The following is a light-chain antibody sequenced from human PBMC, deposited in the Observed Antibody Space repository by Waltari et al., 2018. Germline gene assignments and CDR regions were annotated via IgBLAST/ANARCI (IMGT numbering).Light chain of an antibody. CDR3: QQRSNWPLT. Sequence: EIVLTQSPATLSLSPGERATLSCRASQTVTSYLAWYQQKSGQAPRRLIYAASNRAAGIPARFSGKGSGTNFTLTISGLETEDFAVYYCQQRSNWPLTFGGGTRLEIK. CDR2: AAS. V-gene: IGKV3-11*01. CDR1: QTVTSY. J-gene: IGKJ4*01.